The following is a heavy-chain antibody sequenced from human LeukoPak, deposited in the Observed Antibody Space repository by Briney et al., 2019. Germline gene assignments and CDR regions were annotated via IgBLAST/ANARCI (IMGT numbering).Heavy chain of an antibody. V-gene: IGHV5-51*01. D-gene: IGHD3-10*01. J-gene: IGHJ3*01. CDR2: IYPGDSDT. Sequence: PGESLKISCKGSGYSFTSYWIVWVRQLPGKGLEWMGMIYPGDSDTRYSPSFQGQVTFSADKSLSTAYLQWSSLKASDTAMHYCARSYGSDSLAALDVWGQGAMVTVSS. CDR3: ARSYGSDSLAALDV. CDR1: GYSFTSYW.